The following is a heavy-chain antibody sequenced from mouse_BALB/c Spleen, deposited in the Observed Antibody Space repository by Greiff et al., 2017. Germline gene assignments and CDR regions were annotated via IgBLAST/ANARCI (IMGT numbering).Heavy chain of an antibody. Sequence: EVQLKESGPGLVKPSQSLSLTCTVTGYSITSDYAWNWIRQFPGNKLEWMGYISYSGSTSYNPSLKSRISITRDTSKNQFFLQLNSVTTEDTATYYCASRGTLYFDVWGAGTTVTVSS. CDR3: ASRGTLYFDV. D-gene: IGHD3-3*01. CDR2: ISYSGST. V-gene: IGHV3-2*02. CDR1: GYSITSDYA. J-gene: IGHJ1*01.